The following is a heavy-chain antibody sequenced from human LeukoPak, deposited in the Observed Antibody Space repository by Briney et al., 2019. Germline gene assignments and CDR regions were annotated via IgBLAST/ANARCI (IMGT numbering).Heavy chain of an antibody. CDR3: AKVGGVDFWSGYSHDAFDI. J-gene: IGHJ3*02. CDR2: ISGTGAYI. D-gene: IGHD3-3*01. V-gene: IGHV3-21*01. CDR1: EFTFSSYN. Sequence: GGSLRLSCAASEFTFSSYNMNWVRQAPGKGLEWVSSISGTGAYIYYADSVKGRFTISRDNAKNSLYLQMNSLRAEDTAVYYCAKVGGVDFWSGYSHDAFDIWGQGTMVTVSS.